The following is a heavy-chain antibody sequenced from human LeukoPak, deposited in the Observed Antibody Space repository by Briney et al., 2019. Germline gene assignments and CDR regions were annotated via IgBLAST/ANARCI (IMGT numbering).Heavy chain of an antibody. CDR3: ARRAGDYSHPYDY. CDR1: GFTFSNYW. CDR2: INSDGINT. J-gene: IGHJ4*02. V-gene: IGHV3-74*01. D-gene: IGHD3-22*01. Sequence: PGGSLRLSCAASGFTFSNYWMHWVRQAPGKGLVWVSRINSDGINTSYADSVKGRFTISRDNAKNTLNLQMNSLRAEDTAMYYCARRAGDYSHPYDYWGQGTLVTVSS.